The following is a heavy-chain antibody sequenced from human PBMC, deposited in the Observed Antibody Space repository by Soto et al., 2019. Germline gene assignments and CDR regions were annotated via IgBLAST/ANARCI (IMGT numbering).Heavy chain of an antibody. CDR2: ISSSSSTI. CDR1: GFTFSSYS. D-gene: IGHD3-22*01. J-gene: IGHJ4*02. Sequence: GGSLRLSCAASGFTFSSYSMNWVRQAPGKGLEWVSYISSSSSTIYYADSVKGRFTISRDNAKNSLYLQMNSLRAEDTAVYYCARDPITMIVARVFDYWGQGTLVTVSS. CDR3: ARDPITMIVARVFDY. V-gene: IGHV3-48*01.